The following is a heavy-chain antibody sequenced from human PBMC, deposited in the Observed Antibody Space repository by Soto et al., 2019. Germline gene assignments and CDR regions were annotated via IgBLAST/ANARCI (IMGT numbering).Heavy chain of an antibody. CDR3: AKDAVGSARYYFDY. D-gene: IGHD3-10*01. CDR2: IGGSGVST. J-gene: IGHJ4*02. V-gene: IGHV3-23*01. CDR1: GFTFSSYA. Sequence: EVQLLESGGGLVQPGGSLRLSCAASGFTFSSYAMSWVRQAPGKGLEWVSSIGGSGVSTYYADSVKGRFTISRDNSKNMMLYLHMNSLRAEDTALYYCAKDAVGSARYYFDYWGQGTLVNVS.